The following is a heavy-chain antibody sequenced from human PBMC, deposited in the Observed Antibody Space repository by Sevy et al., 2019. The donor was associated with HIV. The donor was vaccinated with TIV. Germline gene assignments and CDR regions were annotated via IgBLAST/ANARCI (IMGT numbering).Heavy chain of an antibody. CDR3: ARGDSFYYDTSSYYSEAFHI. J-gene: IGHJ3*02. CDR1: GFTFSSYA. V-gene: IGHV3-30-3*01. D-gene: IGHD3-22*01. CDR2: ISYDGRNK. Sequence: GGSLRLSCAASGFTFSSYAMHWVRQAPGKGLEWVALISYDGRNKYYADSVKGRLTISRDNSKNILYLQMNSLRAEDTAVYYCARGDSFYYDTSSYYSEAFHIWGQGTMVTVSS.